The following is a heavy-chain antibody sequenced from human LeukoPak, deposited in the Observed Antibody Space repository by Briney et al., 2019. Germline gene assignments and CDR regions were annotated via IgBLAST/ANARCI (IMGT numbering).Heavy chain of an antibody. CDR3: AKDWLGLGELSYPFDY. D-gene: IGHD3-16*02. J-gene: IGHJ4*02. V-gene: IGHV3-23*01. Sequence: GGSLRLSCAASAFTFSGYSMNWVRQAPGKGLEWVSAISGSGGSTYYADSVKGRFTISRDNSKNTLYLQMNSLRAEDTAVYYCAKDWLGLGELSYPFDYWGQGTLVTVSS. CDR2: ISGSGGST. CDR1: AFTFSGYS.